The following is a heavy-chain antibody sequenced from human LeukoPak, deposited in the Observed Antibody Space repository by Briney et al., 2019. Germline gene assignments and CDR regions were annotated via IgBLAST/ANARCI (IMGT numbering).Heavy chain of an antibody. CDR1: GGSISSGGYY. J-gene: IGHJ4*02. V-gene: IGHV4-31*03. Sequence: PSETLSLTCTVSGGSISSGGYYWSWIRQHPGRGLEWIGYIYYSRSTYYNPSLKSRVTISVDTSKNQFSLKLSSVTAADTAVYYCAREDIVATTFDYWGQGTLVTVSS. CDR3: AREDIVATTFDY. D-gene: IGHD5-12*01. CDR2: IYYSRST.